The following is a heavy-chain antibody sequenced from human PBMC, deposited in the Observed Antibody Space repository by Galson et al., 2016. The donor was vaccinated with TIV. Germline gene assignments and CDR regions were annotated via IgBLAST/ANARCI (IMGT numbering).Heavy chain of an antibody. CDR1: GGTFNSYG. CDR2: IIPVFGTT. D-gene: IGHD5-18*01. V-gene: IGHV1-69*01. J-gene: IGHJ5*02. Sequence: VSCKASGGTFNSYGISWVRQAPGQGLQWMGGIIPVFGTTKYSQDFQGRVAVTADESTGTAYMELSGLRFDDTAVYFCARSRGYSYGYVDPWGQGTLVTVSA. CDR3: ARSRGYSYGYVDP.